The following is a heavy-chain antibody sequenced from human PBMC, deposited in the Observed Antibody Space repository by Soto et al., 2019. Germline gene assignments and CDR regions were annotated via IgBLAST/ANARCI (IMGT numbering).Heavy chain of an antibody. V-gene: IGHV3-53*01. CDR3: VQTTGWPGFDF. Sequence: EVQLVESGGGLIQPGGSLRLSCAASGFAVSSKYMTWVRQAPGKGLEWVSVIYGGGTTYYADSVKGRFTISRDTSKNTWSLQMTSLRAEDTAVYYCVQTTGWPGFDFWGQGTLVTVSS. CDR2: IYGGGTT. CDR1: GFAVSSKY. D-gene: IGHD6-19*01. J-gene: IGHJ4*02.